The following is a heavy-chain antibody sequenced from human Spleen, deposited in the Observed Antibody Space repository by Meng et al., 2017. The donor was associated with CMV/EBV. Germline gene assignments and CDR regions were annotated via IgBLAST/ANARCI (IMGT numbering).Heavy chain of an antibody. D-gene: IGHD1-14*01. CDR2: MNTNSGGT. J-gene: IGHJ4*02. CDR1: VYTFTGYF. CDR3: ARKAGTNGRGFDY. V-gene: IGHV1-2*02. Sequence: SVYTFTGYFLHWVRQAPGQGLAWMGLMNTNSGGTHYTQKFQGRVTMTRDTSINTVFLELTSLTSDDTAVYYCARKAGTNGRGFDYWGQGTLVTVSS.